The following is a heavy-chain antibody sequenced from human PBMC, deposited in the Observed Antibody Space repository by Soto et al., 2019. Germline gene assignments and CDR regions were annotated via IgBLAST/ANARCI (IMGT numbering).Heavy chain of an antibody. D-gene: IGHD6-13*01. CDR3: ARGSSSWYVSFDY. CDR2: INSDGSIT. V-gene: IGHV3-74*01. J-gene: IGHJ4*02. Sequence: LRLFCAASGFTFSSNWMHWVRQAPGKGLVWVSRINSDGSITSYADSVKGQFTISRDNAKNTLYLQMNSLRAEDTAVYHCARGSSSWYVSFDYWGQGILVTVYS. CDR1: GFTFSSNW.